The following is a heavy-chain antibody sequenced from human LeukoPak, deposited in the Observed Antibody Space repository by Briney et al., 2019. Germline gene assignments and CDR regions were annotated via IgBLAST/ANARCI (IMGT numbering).Heavy chain of an antibody. D-gene: IGHD3-10*01. Sequence: PGGSLRLSCAASGFTFSSYAMSWVRQAPGKGLEWVAFIRYDGSNKYYADSVKGRFTISRDNSKNTLYLQMNSLRAEDTAVYYCAKDYYYGSGSYYAPDRYYFDYWGQGTLVTVSS. CDR2: IRYDGSNK. CDR3: AKDYYYGSGSYYAPDRYYFDY. J-gene: IGHJ4*02. V-gene: IGHV3-30*02. CDR1: GFTFSSYA.